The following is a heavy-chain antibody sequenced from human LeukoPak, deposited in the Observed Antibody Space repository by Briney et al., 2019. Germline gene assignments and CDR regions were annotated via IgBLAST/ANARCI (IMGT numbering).Heavy chain of an antibody. CDR1: GFTFSTYA. Sequence: GGSPRLSCAASGFTFSTYAMSWVRQAPGKGLQWVSAISGSGGSTNYADSVKGRFTISRDNSKNTLYLQMNSLRAEDTAVYYCAKDRPMEPTKYYYYMDVWGKGTTVTVSS. V-gene: IGHV3-23*01. CDR3: AKDRPMEPTKYYYYMDV. CDR2: ISGSGGST. D-gene: IGHD1-1*01. J-gene: IGHJ6*03.